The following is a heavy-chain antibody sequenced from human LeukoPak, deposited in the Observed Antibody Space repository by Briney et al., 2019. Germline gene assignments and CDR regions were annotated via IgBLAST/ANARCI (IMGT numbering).Heavy chain of an antibody. CDR2: ISYDGSNK. V-gene: IGHV3-30-3*01. J-gene: IGHJ4*02. CDR1: GFTFSSYA. CDR3: ARGDSYFDY. Sequence: PGGSLRLSCAASGFTFSSYAMHWVRQAPGKGLEWVAVISYDGSNKYYADSVEGRFTISRDNSKKTLYLQMNSLRAEDTAVYYCARGDSYFDYWGQGTLVTVSS.